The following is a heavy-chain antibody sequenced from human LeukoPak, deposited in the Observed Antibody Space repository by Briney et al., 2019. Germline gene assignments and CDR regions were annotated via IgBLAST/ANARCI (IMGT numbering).Heavy chain of an antibody. V-gene: IGHV1-46*01. CDR2: INPSDGST. CDR1: GYTFTSYY. Sequence: ASVKVSCKASGYTFTSYYMHWVRQAPGQGLGWMGVINPSDGSTTYAQKFQGRVTVTRDTSTSTVYMELSSLRSEDTAVYYCARAWRYTDWFDPWGQGTLVTVSS. J-gene: IGHJ5*02. D-gene: IGHD1-14*01. CDR3: ARAWRYTDWFDP.